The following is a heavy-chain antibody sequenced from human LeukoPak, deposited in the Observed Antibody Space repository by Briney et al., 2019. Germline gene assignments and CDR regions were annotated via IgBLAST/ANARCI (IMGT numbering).Heavy chain of an antibody. CDR2: ISSRSSNI. V-gene: IGHV3-48*02. J-gene: IGHJ6*02. Sequence: PGGSLRLSCAASGFTFSSYSMNWVRQATGKGLEWVSYISSRSSNIYYADSVKGRFTISRDNAKNSLYLQMNSLRDEDAAVYYCARIPGGYYYGMDDWGQGTTVTVSS. D-gene: IGHD3-16*01. CDR3: ARIPGGYYYGMDD. CDR1: GFTFSSYS.